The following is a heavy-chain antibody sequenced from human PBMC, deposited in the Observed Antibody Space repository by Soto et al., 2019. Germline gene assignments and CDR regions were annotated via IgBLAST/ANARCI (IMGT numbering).Heavy chain of an antibody. CDR3: ARGGTNENSGSYYLK. J-gene: IGHJ4*02. V-gene: IGHV4-59*01. Sequence: QVQLQESGPGLVKPSETLSLTCTVSGGSISSYYWSWIRQPPGKGLEWIGYIYYSGSTNYNPSLKSRVTISVDTSKNQVSLKLSSVTAADTAVYYCARGGTNENSGSYYLKWGQGTLVTVSS. CDR1: GGSISSYY. CDR2: IYYSGST. D-gene: IGHD1-26*01.